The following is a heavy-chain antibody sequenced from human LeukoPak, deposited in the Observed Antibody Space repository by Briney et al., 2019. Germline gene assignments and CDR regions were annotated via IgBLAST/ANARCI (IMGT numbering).Heavy chain of an antibody. CDR2: ISGSGGST. D-gene: IGHD3-22*01. J-gene: IGHJ4*02. V-gene: IGHV3-23*01. CDR1: GFTFSSYA. Sequence: GGSLRLSCAASGFTFSSYAMSWVRQAPGKGLEWVSAISGSGGSTYYADSVKGRFTISRDNSKNTLYLQMNSLRAADTAVYYCARDRGYDYDSSGTTELDYWGQGTLVTVSS. CDR3: ARDRGYDYDSSGTTELDY.